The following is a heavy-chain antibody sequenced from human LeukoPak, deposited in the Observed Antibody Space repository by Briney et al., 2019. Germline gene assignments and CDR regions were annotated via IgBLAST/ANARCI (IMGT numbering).Heavy chain of an antibody. D-gene: IGHD3-10*01. V-gene: IGHV1-2*02. CDR3: ARVFGDSPTYYFDY. CDR2: INPNSGGT. J-gene: IGHJ4*02. CDR1: GYTFTGYY. Sequence: ASVKLSCKASGYTFTGYYMHWVRQAPGQGLEWMGWINPNSGGTNYAQKFQGRVTMTRDTSISTAYMELSRLRSDDTAVYYCARVFGDSPTYYFDYWGQGTLVTVSS.